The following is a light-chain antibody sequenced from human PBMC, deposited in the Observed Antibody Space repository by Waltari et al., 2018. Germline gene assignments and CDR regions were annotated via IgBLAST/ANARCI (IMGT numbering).Light chain of an antibody. CDR3: SSYADNRRVA. V-gene: IGLV2-8*01. CDR1: SSDVGGYDF. CDR2: EVS. J-gene: IGLJ2*01. Sequence: QSALTQPPSASGSPGQSVPISCTGTSSDVGGYDFVSWYQQHPGKAPKLMIYEVSERPSGVPDRFSGSKSGNTASLTVSGLQAEDEADYYCSSYADNRRVAFGGGTKLTVL.